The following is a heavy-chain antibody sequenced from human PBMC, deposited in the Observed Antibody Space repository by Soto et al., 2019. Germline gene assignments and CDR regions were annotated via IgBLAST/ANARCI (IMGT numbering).Heavy chain of an antibody. CDR3: ARGAVTRYDY. CDR2: IYYSGTT. V-gene: IGHV4-59*08. D-gene: IGHD4-17*01. J-gene: IGHJ4*02. Sequence: SETLSLTCTVSGGSISSYYLSLIRQPPGRGLEWIGYIYYSGTTNYNPSLKRRVTISVDTSKNQFSLKLSSVTVADTAVYYCARGAVTRYDYWGQGTQVTVST. CDR1: GGSISSYY.